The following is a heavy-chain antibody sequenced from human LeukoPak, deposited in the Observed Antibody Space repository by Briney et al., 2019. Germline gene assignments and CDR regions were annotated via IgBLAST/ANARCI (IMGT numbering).Heavy chain of an antibody. CDR1: GFTFSSYG. J-gene: IGHJ4*02. V-gene: IGHV3-23*01. D-gene: IGHD5-18*01. CDR3: AREKYSYLDY. Sequence: PGGSLRLSCAASGFTFSSYGMSWVRQAPGKWLEWVSAISGSGGSTYYAESVKGRFTISRDNSKNTLYLQMNSLRAEDTAVYYCAREKYSYLDYWGQGTLVTVSS. CDR2: ISGSGGST.